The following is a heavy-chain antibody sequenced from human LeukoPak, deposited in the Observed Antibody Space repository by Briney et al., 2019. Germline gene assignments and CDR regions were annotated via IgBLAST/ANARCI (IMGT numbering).Heavy chain of an antibody. J-gene: IGHJ5*02. CDR1: GFTFSSYS. Sequence: GGSLRLSCAASGFTFSSYSMNWVRQAPGKGLEWVSSISSSSSYIDYADSVKGRFTISRDNAKNSVYLQMNSLRAEDTAVYYCVRGALYDSSGYYWFDPWGQGTLVTVSS. V-gene: IGHV3-21*01. CDR2: ISSSSSYI. CDR3: VRGALYDSSGYYWFDP. D-gene: IGHD3-22*01.